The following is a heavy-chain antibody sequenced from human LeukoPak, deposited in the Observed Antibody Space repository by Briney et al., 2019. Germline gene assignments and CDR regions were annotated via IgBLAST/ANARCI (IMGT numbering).Heavy chain of an antibody. CDR1: GFSFSSYW. CDR3: ARVSFCPRCHFDY. Sequence: GGSLRLSCAASGFSFSSYWMHWVRQAPGKGLVWVACISPDGSSALSADSVRGRFTISRENADNTLYLQLNSLRAEDTAVYYCARVSFCPRCHFDYWGQGTLVTVSS. D-gene: IGHD2/OR15-2a*01. J-gene: IGHJ4*02. CDR2: ISPDGSSA. V-gene: IGHV3-74*03.